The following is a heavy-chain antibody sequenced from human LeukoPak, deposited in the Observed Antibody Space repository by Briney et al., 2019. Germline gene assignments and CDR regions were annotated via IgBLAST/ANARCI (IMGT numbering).Heavy chain of an antibody. D-gene: IGHD5-12*01. CDR2: INYSGST. CDR1: GGSISSHY. J-gene: IGHJ6*03. V-gene: IGHV4-59*11. Sequence: PSETLSLTCTVSGGSISSHYWSWIRQPPGKGLEWIGYINYSGSTNYNPSLKSRVTISVDTSKNQFSLKLSSVTAADTAVYYCARNSRYSGYSYYYYYMDVWGKGTTVTVSS. CDR3: ARNSRYSGYSYYYYYMDV.